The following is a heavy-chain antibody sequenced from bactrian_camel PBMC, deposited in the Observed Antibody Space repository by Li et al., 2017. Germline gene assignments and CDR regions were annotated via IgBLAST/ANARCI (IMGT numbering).Heavy chain of an antibody. J-gene: IGHJ6*01. D-gene: IGHD6*01. V-gene: IGHV3S1*01. CDR2: IYAGDGST. Sequence: QVQLVESGGGSVQAGGSLNLSCAAPTYTYITNCMAWFRRAPGKEREGVAAIYAGDGSTYYADSMQGRVTISLDNAKNTLYLQVNSLKPEDTAMYYCAADCPTVGGGSRAAVFGYWGQGTQVTVS. CDR1: TYTYITNC. CDR3: AADCPTVGGGSRAAVFGY.